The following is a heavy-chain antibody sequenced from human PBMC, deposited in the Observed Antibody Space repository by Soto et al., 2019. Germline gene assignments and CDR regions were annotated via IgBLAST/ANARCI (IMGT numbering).Heavy chain of an antibody. V-gene: IGHV1-69*02. Sequence: QVQLVQSGTEVKKPGSSVKVSCKASGDTFSFYTINWVRQAPGLGLEWVGRINPIVSMSNYAQKFQGRVSMTADQSTSTAYMELRSVRTDDTAMYFCAASYGSGYRAFDYWGQGALVIVSS. J-gene: IGHJ4*02. CDR3: AASYGSGYRAFDY. D-gene: IGHD3-10*01. CDR1: GDTFSFYT. CDR2: INPIVSMS.